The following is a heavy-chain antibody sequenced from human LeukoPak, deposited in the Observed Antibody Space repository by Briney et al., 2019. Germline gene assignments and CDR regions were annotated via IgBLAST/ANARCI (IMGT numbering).Heavy chain of an antibody. CDR3: ARAQPPGIAVAGTDD. Sequence: PSETLSLTCAVYGGSFSGYYWSWIRQPPGKGLEWIGEINHSGSTNYNPSLKSRVTISVDTSKNQSSLKLSSVTAADTAVYYCARAQPPGIAVAGTDDWGQGTLVTVSS. V-gene: IGHV4-34*01. CDR1: GGSFSGYY. D-gene: IGHD6-19*01. J-gene: IGHJ4*02. CDR2: INHSGST.